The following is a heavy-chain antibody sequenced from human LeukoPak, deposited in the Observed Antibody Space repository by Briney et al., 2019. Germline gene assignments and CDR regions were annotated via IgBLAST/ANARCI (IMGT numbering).Heavy chain of an antibody. D-gene: IGHD1-26*01. CDR2: INPNSGGT. Sequence: ASVKVSCKASGYTFTGYYMHWVRQAPGQGLEWMGWINPNSGGTNYAQKLQGRVTMTTDTSTSTAYMELRSLRSDDTAVYYCARGPSRSGSYSILPAEYFQHWGQGTLVTVSS. CDR3: ARGPSRSGSYSILPAEYFQH. J-gene: IGHJ1*01. V-gene: IGHV1-2*02. CDR1: GYTFTGYY.